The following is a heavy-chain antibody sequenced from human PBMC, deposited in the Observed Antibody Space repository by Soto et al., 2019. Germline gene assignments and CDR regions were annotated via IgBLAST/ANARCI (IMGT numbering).Heavy chain of an antibody. D-gene: IGHD2-2*02. CDR3: ARVLKPNCSSTSCYNYYYYGMDV. V-gene: IGHV1-2*02. CDR2: INPNSGGT. CDR1: GYTFTGYY. Sequence: ASVKVSCKASGYTFTGYYMHWVRQAPGQGLEWMGWINPNSGGTNYAQKFQGRATMTRDTSISTAYMELSRLRSDDTAVYYCARVLKPNCSSTSCYNYYYYGMDVWGQGTTVTVSS. J-gene: IGHJ6*02.